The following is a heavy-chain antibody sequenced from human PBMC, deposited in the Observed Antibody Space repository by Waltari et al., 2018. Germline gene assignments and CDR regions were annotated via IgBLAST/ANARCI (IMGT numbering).Heavy chain of an antibody. Sequence: EVQLVESGGGLVQPGGSLRLSCAASGFTFIRSCMHWVRQAPGKGLVWVSRMNSDGSGTIYADSVKGRFTISRDNAKNTLYLQLNSLRVEDTAVYYCAREPSPDSSGYFYYYMDVWGKGTTVTVSS. CDR1: GFTFIRSC. V-gene: IGHV3-74*01. CDR3: AREPSPDSSGYFYYYMDV. J-gene: IGHJ6*03. CDR2: MNSDGSGT. D-gene: IGHD3-22*01.